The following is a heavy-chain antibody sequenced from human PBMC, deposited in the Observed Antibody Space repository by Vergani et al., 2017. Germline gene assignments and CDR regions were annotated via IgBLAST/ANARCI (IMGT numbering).Heavy chain of an antibody. V-gene: IGHV3-74*01. CDR2: INSDGSST. J-gene: IGHJ6*02. D-gene: IGHD3-3*01. Sequence: EVQLVESGGGLVKPGGSLRLSCAASGFTFSSYWMHWVRQAPGKGLVWVSRINSDGSSTSYADSVKGRFTISRDNAKNTLYLQMNSLRAEDTAVYYCARCHRDCWSGFFGMDVWGQGTTVTVSS. CDR1: GFTFSSYW. CDR3: ARCHRDCWSGFFGMDV.